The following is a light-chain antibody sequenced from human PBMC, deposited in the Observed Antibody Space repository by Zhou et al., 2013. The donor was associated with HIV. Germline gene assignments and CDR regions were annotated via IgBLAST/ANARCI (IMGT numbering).Light chain of an antibody. V-gene: IGKV1-6*01. Sequence: IQMTQSPSSLSASVGDRVTITCRASQSIASYLNWYQQKPGKAPKLLIYTASSLHTGVPSRFSGSGSGTDFTLTISSLQPEDFATYYCLQDYNYPLTFGQGTKVEIK. J-gene: IGKJ1*01. CDR3: LQDYNYPLT. CDR2: TAS. CDR1: QSIASY.